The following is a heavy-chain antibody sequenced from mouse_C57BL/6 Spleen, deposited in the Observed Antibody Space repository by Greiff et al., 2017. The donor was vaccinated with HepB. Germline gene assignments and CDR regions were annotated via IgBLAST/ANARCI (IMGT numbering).Heavy chain of an antibody. CDR1: GYTFTDYY. J-gene: IGHJ2*01. Sequence: VQLQQSGPELVKPGASVKISCKASGYTFTDYYINWVKQRPGQGLEWIGWIFPGSGSTYYNEKFKGKATLTVDKSSSTAYMLLSSLTSEDSAVYFCAQRGDYDLYYFDYWGQGTTLTVSS. V-gene: IGHV1-75*01. CDR2: IFPGSGST. CDR3: AQRGDYDLYYFDY. D-gene: IGHD2-4*01.